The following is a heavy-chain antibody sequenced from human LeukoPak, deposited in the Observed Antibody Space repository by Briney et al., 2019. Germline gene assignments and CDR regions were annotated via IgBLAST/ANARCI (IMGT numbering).Heavy chain of an antibody. V-gene: IGHV3-30*18. Sequence: GGSLRLSCAASGFTLSSYGMHWVRQAPGKGLEWVAVISYDGSNKYYADSVKGRFTISRDNSKNTLYLQMNSLRAEDTAVYYCAKEPSYFDYWGQGTLVTVSS. CDR3: AKEPSYFDY. J-gene: IGHJ4*02. CDR2: ISYDGSNK. CDR1: GFTLSSYG.